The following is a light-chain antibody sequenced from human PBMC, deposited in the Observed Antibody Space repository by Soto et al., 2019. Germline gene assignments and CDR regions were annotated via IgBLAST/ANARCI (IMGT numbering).Light chain of an antibody. CDR1: QSISSW. CDR2: HAS. Sequence: DIQMTQSPSTLSASVEDRGTSTCRASQSISSWLAWYQQKPGKAPKLLIYHASTLESGVPSRFSGSGSGTEIPLTISSLQPDDFATYYCQQYNSYRTFGQGTKVDIK. V-gene: IGKV1-5*01. CDR3: QQYNSYRT. J-gene: IGKJ1*01.